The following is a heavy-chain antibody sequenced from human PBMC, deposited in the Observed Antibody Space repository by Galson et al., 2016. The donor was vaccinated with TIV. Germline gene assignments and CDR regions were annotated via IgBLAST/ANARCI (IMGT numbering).Heavy chain of an antibody. CDR3: ARGARATTGAGAIDM. Sequence: SLRLSCAASRLTFSSYAMRWVRQIPGKGLEWVAAISPGGDSSFYADPVRGRFTISRDNSNNTLYLQLNSLSAEDTALYYCARGARATTGAGAIDMWGQGTMVTVSS. CDR2: ISPGGDSS. J-gene: IGHJ3*02. D-gene: IGHD1-1*01. V-gene: IGHV3-23*01. CDR1: RLTFSSYA.